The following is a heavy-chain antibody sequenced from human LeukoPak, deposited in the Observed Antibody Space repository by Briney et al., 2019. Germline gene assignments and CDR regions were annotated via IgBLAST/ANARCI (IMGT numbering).Heavy chain of an antibody. V-gene: IGHV3-33*01. CDR2: IWYDGSNK. D-gene: IGHD6-19*01. CDR1: GFTFSSYG. Sequence: GGSLRLSCAASGFTFSSYGMHWVRQAPGKGLEWVAVIWYDGSNKYYADSVKGRFTISRDNSKNTLYLQMNSLRAEDTAVYYCARDGVSRRLAKRDAFDIWGPGTMVTVSS. CDR3: ARDGVSRRLAKRDAFDI. J-gene: IGHJ3*02.